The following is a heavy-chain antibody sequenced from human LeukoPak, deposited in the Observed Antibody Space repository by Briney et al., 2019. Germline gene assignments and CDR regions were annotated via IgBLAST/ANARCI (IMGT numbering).Heavy chain of an antibody. CDR1: GGSISSFY. D-gene: IGHD4-23*01. J-gene: IGHJ4*02. Sequence: SETLSLTCTVSGGSISSFYWTWIRQPPGKGLEWIGYIHYSGSTSYNPSLKSRVTISVDTSKNQFSLKLSSVTAADTAVYYCARLRAVVTRWGQGTLVTVSS. CDR3: ARLRAVVTR. CDR2: IHYSGST. V-gene: IGHV4-59*08.